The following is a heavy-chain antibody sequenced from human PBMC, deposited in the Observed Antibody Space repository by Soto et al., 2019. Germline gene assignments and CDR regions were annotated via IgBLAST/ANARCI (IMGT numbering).Heavy chain of an antibody. CDR1: GFTFSSYA. Sequence: EVPLLESGGGLVQPGGSLRLSCAASGFTFSSYAMSWVRQAPGKGLEWVSAISGSGGSTYYADSVKGRFTISRDNSKNTLYLQMNSLRAEDTAVYYCAKDFAYCGGDCYSFAEYFQHWGQGTLVTVSS. CDR2: ISGSGGST. CDR3: AKDFAYCGGDCYSFAEYFQH. V-gene: IGHV3-23*01. J-gene: IGHJ1*01. D-gene: IGHD2-21*02.